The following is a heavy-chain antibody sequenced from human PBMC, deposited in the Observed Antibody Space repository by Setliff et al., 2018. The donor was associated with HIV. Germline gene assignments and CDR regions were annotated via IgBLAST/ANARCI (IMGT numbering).Heavy chain of an antibody. CDR3: ARDSRPSGYISGWYIDF. J-gene: IGHJ4*02. Sequence: PGGSLRLSCAASGFSFSDSYMTWIRQAPGKGLEYLSYISGSGTTVIYGDSVKGRFTISRDNAKNSVYLQMSNLGVEDTAIYFCARDSRPSGYISGWYIDFWGRGTLVTVSS. D-gene: IGHD6-13*01. CDR1: GFSFSDSY. V-gene: IGHV3-11*04. CDR2: ISGSGTTV.